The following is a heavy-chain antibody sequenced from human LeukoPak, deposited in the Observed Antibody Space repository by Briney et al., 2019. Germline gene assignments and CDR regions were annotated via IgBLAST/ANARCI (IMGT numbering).Heavy chain of an antibody. Sequence: ASVKVSCKASGYTFTSYAMHWVRQAPGQRLEWMGWINAGNGNTKYSQEFQGRVTITRDTSASTAYMELSSLRSEDMAVYYCARVNRLIAAAATFDYYYYMDVWGKGTTVTVSS. D-gene: IGHD6-13*01. CDR2: INAGNGNT. J-gene: IGHJ6*03. CDR1: GYTFTSYA. V-gene: IGHV1-3*03. CDR3: ARVNRLIAAAATFDYYYYMDV.